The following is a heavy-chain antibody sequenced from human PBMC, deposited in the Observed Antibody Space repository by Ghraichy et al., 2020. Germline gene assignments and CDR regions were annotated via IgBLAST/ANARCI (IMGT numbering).Heavy chain of an antibody. CDR1: GGSFSGYY. D-gene: IGHD4-11*01. Sequence: SETLSLTCAVYGGSFSGYYWSWIRQPPGKGLEWFGEINHSGSTNYNPSLKSRVTISVDTSKNQFSLKLSSVTAADTAVYYCASATGFRSRAFDIWGQGTMVTVSS. CDR2: INHSGST. V-gene: IGHV4-34*01. CDR3: ASATGFRSRAFDI. J-gene: IGHJ3*02.